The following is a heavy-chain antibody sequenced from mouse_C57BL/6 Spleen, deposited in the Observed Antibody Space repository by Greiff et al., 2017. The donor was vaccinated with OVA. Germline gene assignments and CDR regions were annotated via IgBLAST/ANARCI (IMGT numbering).Heavy chain of an antibody. CDR1: GYTFTSYW. CDR3: ARDMGITTVVATDYFDY. J-gene: IGHJ2*01. CDR2: IYPGSGST. D-gene: IGHD1-1*01. V-gene: IGHV1-55*01. Sequence: QLQQPGAELVKPGASVKMSCKASGYTFTSYWITWVKQRPGQGLEWIGDIYPGSGSTNYNEKFKSKATLTVDTSSSTAYMQLSSLTSEDSAVYYCARDMGITTVVATDYFDYWGQGTTLTVSS.